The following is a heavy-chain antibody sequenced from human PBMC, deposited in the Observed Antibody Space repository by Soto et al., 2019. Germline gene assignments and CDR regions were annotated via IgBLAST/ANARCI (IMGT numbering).Heavy chain of an antibody. CDR3: AKGLQGGWFGELLQPSFDF. V-gene: IGHV3-23*01. J-gene: IGHJ4*02. Sequence: GGSLRLSCAASGFTFSSYAMNWVRQAPGKGLEWVSVITGGGGTTSYADSVKGRFTISRDNSKSTFYLQMHSLRPDDGAVYYCAKGLQGGWFGELLQPSFDFWGQGTLVTVSS. CDR2: ITGGGGTT. CDR1: GFTFSSYA. D-gene: IGHD3-10*01.